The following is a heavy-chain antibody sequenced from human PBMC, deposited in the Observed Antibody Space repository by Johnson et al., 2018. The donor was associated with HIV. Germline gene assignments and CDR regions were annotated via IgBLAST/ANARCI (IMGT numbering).Heavy chain of an antibody. J-gene: IGHJ3*02. Sequence: VQLVESGGGLVKPVGSLRLSCAASGFTVSSNYMSWVSQAPGKGLEWVSVIYSGGSTYYADSVKGRFIISRDHDKDSLDLQMNSLRSEDTAVYYCARERSEIYCSSTSCSFSIGAFDIWGQGTMVTVSS. D-gene: IGHD2-2*01. V-gene: IGHV3-66*01. CDR3: ARERSEIYCSSTSCSFSIGAFDI. CDR1: GFTVSSNY. CDR2: IYSGGST.